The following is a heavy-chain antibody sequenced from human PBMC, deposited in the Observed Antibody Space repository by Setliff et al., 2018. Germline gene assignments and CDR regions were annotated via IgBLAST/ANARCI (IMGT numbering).Heavy chain of an antibody. CDR1: GFTFSNYW. D-gene: IGHD3-3*01. CDR2: IYTDGTIT. CDR3: TKGGITIFGVITTNWFGP. V-gene: IGHV3-74*01. Sequence: GGSLRLSCAASGFTFSNYWMHWVRQAPGKGLVWVSRIYTDGTITSYADSVKGRFTISRDNSKNMLYLQMNSLRADDTATYYCTKGGITIFGVITTNWFGPWGQGTLVTVSS. J-gene: IGHJ5*02.